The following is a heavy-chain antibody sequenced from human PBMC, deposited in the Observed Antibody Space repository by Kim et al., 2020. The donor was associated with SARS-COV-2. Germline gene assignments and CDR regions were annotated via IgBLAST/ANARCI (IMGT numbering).Heavy chain of an antibody. CDR2: ISEVESHK. CDR1: GFTFSNYA. J-gene: IGHJ4*02. V-gene: IGHV3-30*04. D-gene: IGHD3-10*01. CDR3: ERDKFWGVPDHLDY. Sequence: GGSLRLSCAASGFTFSNYAMHWVRQAPGKGLEWMANISEVESHKYYAESVQGRITITRDNYKNTLYQQMNNLRPEDTAVYYCERDKFWGVPDHLDYWGQG.